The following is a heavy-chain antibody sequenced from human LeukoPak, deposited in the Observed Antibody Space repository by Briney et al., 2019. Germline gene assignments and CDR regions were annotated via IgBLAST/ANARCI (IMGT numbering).Heavy chain of an antibody. J-gene: IGHJ6*03. CDR1: GGSISSSSYY. Sequence: SETLSLTCTVSGGSISSSSYYWGWIRQPPGKGLEWIGSIYHSGSTYSNPSLKSRVTISLDTSKNQFSLNLSSMTAADTAVYYCARVGYYPDYYMDVWGKGTTVTVSS. V-gene: IGHV4-39*01. CDR2: IYHSGST. D-gene: IGHD2-21*01. CDR3: ARVGYYPDYYMDV.